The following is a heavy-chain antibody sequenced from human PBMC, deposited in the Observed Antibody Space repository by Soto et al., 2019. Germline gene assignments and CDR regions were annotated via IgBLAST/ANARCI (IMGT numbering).Heavy chain of an antibody. Sequence: GGSLRLSCAASGFTFSNAWMNWVRQAPGKGLEWVGRIKSKTDGGTTDYAAPVKGRFTISRDDSKNTLYLQMNSLKTEDTAVYYCTTDLAYSYGYVPHPNHYFDYWGQGTLVTVSS. J-gene: IGHJ4*02. V-gene: IGHV3-15*07. CDR3: TTDLAYSYGYVPHPNHYFDY. CDR2: IKSKTDGGTT. D-gene: IGHD5-18*01. CDR1: GFTFSNAW.